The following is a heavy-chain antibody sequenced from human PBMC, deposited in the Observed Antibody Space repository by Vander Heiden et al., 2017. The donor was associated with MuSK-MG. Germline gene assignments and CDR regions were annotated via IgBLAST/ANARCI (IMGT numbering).Heavy chain of an antibody. CDR3: ARDPVGCSGGGCFFY. CDR2: IYSDGST. J-gene: IGHJ4*02. V-gene: IGHV3-53*01. Sequence: EVQLVESGGGLIQPGGSLRLSCAASGFTVSSNYMSWVRQAPGKGLEWVSVIYSDGSTYFADSVKGRFTISRDNSKNTLYLQMNSLRAEDTAIYYCARDPVGCSGGGCFFYWGQGTLVTVSS. CDR1: GFTVSSNY. D-gene: IGHD2-15*01.